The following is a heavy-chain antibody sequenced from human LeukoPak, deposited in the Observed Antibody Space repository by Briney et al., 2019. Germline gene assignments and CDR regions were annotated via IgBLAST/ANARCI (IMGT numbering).Heavy chain of an antibody. Sequence: GGSLRLSCAASGFTFNTYAMNWVRQAPGKGLEWVSVINNSGGSTYYADFVKGRFTISRDNSKNTLYLQMNSLRAEDTAVYYCAKDAAGPEYWGQGTLVTVSS. D-gene: IGHD6-13*01. CDR1: GFTFNTYA. CDR3: AKDAAGPEY. CDR2: INNSGGST. J-gene: IGHJ4*02. V-gene: IGHV3-23*01.